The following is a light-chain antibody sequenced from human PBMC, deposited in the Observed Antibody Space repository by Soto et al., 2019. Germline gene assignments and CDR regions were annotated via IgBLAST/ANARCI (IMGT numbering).Light chain of an antibody. Sequence: MYKLASAVSATVEDRVTITCRASQSVITYLNWYYQKPGKAPNLMIYAASTLQSGAPSRFSGSGSGTEFTLTISILQPDDFATYYCQQSHSYSTFGQGSKVDVK. CDR2: AAS. J-gene: IGKJ1*01. CDR3: QQSHSYST. V-gene: IGKV1-39*01. CDR1: QSVITY.